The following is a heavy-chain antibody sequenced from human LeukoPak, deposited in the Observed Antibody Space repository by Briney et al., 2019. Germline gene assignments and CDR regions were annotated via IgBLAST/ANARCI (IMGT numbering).Heavy chain of an antibody. CDR2: IYPGDSDT. D-gene: IGHD3-3*01. V-gene: IGHV5-51*01. CDR1: GYTFSSYW. J-gene: IGHJ4*02. CDR3: ARQNDFRLDY. Sequence: TGGSLRISCKGSGYTFSSYWIGWVRQMPGKGLEWMGIIYPGDSDTRYSPSLQGQVTISVDTSIGTAYPQWSSLKASDTAIYYCARQNDFRLDYWGQGTLVTVSS.